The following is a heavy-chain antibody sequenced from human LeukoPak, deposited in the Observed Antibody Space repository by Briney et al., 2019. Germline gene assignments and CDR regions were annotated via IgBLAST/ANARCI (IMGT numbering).Heavy chain of an antibody. D-gene: IGHD5/OR15-5a*01. CDR2: TYYRSKWYH. J-gene: IGHJ4*02. Sequence: SQTLSLTCAISGDSFSSNSAAWNWIRPSPSIGFEWLGRTYYRSKWYHDFAVSVESRITINPDTSKNQFSLQLNSVTPEDTAMYYCARSSLRDYCDCWGLGNLVTVSS. V-gene: IGHV6-1*01. CDR3: ARSSLRDYCDC. CDR1: GDSFSSNSAA.